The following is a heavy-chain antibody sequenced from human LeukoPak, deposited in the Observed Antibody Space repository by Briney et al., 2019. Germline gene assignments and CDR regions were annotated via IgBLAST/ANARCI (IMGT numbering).Heavy chain of an antibody. Sequence: GGSLRLSCAASGSTFSTSWMSWVRQAPGKGLEWVANIFRDGNEKYYVDSVKGRFTISRDNAKNSLYLQMNSLRVEDTAVYYCARTIVEVRAASDVFDIWGQGTMVTVSS. J-gene: IGHJ3*02. CDR1: GSTFSTSW. D-gene: IGHD2-2*01. CDR2: IFRDGNEK. CDR3: ARTIVEVRAASDVFDI. V-gene: IGHV3-7*01.